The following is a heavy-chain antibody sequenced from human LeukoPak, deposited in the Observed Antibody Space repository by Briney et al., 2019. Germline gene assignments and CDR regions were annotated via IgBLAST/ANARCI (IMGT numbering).Heavy chain of an antibody. V-gene: IGHV6-1*01. Sequence: SQTLSHTCAISGDSLSSNSAAWNWIRQSPSSGLQCLGRTYYRSKWYNDYAVSVKSRITINPHTSKNQFSLQLNSVTPEDTAVYYCALGSGIELFDPWGQGTLVTVSS. J-gene: IGHJ5*02. CDR1: GDSLSSNSAA. CDR2: TYYRSKWYN. D-gene: IGHD3-10*01. CDR3: ALGSGIELFDP.